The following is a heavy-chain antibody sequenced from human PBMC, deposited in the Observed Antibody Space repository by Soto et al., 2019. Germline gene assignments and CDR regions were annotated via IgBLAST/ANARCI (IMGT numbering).Heavy chain of an antibody. CDR3: ARDQAGISYTNGLYAMDV. CDR2: ISAYNGNT. V-gene: IGHV1-18*01. J-gene: IGHJ6*02. Sequence: ASVKVSCKASGGTFSSYTISWVRQAPGQGLEWMGWISAYNGNTNYAQKFQGRVTITADTSTSTAYMELRSLRSDDTAVYYCARDQAGISYTNGLYAMDVWGQGTTVTVSS. CDR1: GGTFSSYT. D-gene: IGHD1-20*01.